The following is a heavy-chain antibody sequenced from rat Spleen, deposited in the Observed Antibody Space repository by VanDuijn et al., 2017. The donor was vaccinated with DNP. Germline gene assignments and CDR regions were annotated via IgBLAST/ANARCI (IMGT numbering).Heavy chain of an antibody. D-gene: IGHD1-4*01. CDR1: GFIFSDYA. CDR3: TTGAGSP. CDR2: ITNSGGSI. Sequence: EVQLVESGGGLVRPGNSLRLSCAASGFIFSDYAMAWVRQAPKKGLEWVASITNSGGSIYYRDSLKGRITISRDNAKSTLYLQMDSLRSEDTATYYCTTGAGSPWGQGTSVTVSS. J-gene: IGHJ4*01. V-gene: IGHV5S10*01.